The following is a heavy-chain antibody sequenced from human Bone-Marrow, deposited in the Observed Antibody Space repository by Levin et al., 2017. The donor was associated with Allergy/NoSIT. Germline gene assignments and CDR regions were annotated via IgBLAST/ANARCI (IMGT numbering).Heavy chain of an antibody. Sequence: PGGSLRLSCAASGLVMGTFGMHWVRQAPGKGLEWVAVTWNDGSYEMYGDSVKGRFTISRDNSKSILYLQMSSLRADDTAVYYCARGRGAGYLDAFDLWGQGTMVTVSS. J-gene: IGHJ3*01. V-gene: IGHV3-33*01. CDR2: TWNDGSYE. CDR3: ARGRGAGYLDAFDL. D-gene: IGHD3-10*01. CDR1: GLVMGTFG.